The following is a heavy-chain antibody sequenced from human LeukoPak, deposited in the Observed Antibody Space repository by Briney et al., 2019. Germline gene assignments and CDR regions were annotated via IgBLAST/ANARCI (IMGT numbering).Heavy chain of an antibody. CDR3: ARFGTRDNCCHPGVDT. CDR1: GYSLSSGFY. D-gene: IGHD1-1*01. V-gene: IGHV4-38-2*02. J-gene: IGHJ5*02. Sequence: SETLSLTCTVSGYSLSSGFYWGWIWQPPGKRLEWIATMFHSGDTYYNPSLESRVTISMDTSKNQFSLRLNSVTAADTALYYCARFGTRDNCCHPGVDTWGQGTPVTVSS. CDR2: MFHSGDT.